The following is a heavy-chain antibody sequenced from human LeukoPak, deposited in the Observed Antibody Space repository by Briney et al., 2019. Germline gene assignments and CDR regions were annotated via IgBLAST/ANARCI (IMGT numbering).Heavy chain of an antibody. Sequence: SVKVSCKASGGTFSSYAISWVRQVPGQGLEWMGRIIPIFGTANYAQKFQGRVTITTNESTSTAYMELSSLRSEDTAVYYCARALSDYGDYIFDYWGQGTLVTVSS. CDR1: GGTFSSYA. D-gene: IGHD4-17*01. CDR2: IIPIFGTA. V-gene: IGHV1-69*05. J-gene: IGHJ4*02. CDR3: ARALSDYGDYIFDY.